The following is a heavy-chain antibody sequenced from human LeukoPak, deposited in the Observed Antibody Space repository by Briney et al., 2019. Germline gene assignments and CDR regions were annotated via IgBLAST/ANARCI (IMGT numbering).Heavy chain of an antibody. CDR3: ARGRGHSGSYSGYGMDV. V-gene: IGHV4-59*12. D-gene: IGHD1-26*01. J-gene: IGHJ6*02. CDR1: GFTFSSYS. Sequence: GSLRLSCAASGFTFSSYSMNWVRQPPGKGLEWIGYIYYSGSTNYNPSLKSRVTISVDTSKNQFSLKLSSVTAADTAVYYCARGRGHSGSYSGYGMDVWGQGTTVTVSS. CDR2: IYYSGST.